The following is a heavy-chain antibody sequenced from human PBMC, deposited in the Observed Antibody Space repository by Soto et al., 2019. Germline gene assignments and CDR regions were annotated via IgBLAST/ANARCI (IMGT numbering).Heavy chain of an antibody. Sequence: SETLSLTCTVSGGSLSSGGYYWSWIRQHPGKGLEWIGYIYYSGSTYYNPSLKSRVTISVDTSKNQCSLKLGSVTAADTAVYYCASSGRYFQPDAFDIGGQGTMVTVSS. D-gene: IGHD1-26*01. CDR1: GGSLSSGGYY. CDR3: ASSGRYFQPDAFDI. V-gene: IGHV4-39*01. CDR2: IYYSGST. J-gene: IGHJ3*02.